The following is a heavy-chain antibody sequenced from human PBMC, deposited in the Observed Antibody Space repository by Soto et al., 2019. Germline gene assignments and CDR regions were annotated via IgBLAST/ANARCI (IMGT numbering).Heavy chain of an antibody. J-gene: IGHJ4*02. CDR1: GYNFNNYE. CDR3: TRRRGESCYGLEY. V-gene: IGHV1-8*01. CDR2: MKGYSGNP. D-gene: IGHD1-26*01. Sequence: QVQLLQSGAEVKKPGASVKISCKASGYNFNNYEINWVRQAPAQGLEWMGWMKGYSGNPLYAQNSQGILTLTRDNSTNAAYLEFTSLAYEDTAIYFCTRRRGESCYGLEYWGQGTLVTVSS.